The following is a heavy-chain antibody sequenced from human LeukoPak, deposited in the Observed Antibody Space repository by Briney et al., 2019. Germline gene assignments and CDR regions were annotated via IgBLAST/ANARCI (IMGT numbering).Heavy chain of an antibody. J-gene: IGHJ5*02. V-gene: IGHV3-23*01. CDR2: ISGSGGST. Sequence: GSLRLSCAASGFTFSSYAMSWVRQAPGKGLEWVSAISGSGGSTYYADSVKGRFTISRDNSKNTLYLQMNSLRAEDTAVYYCAKDLYSGSYLSPDWFDPWGQGTLVTVSS. CDR1: GFTFSSYA. CDR3: AKDLYSGSYLSPDWFDP. D-gene: IGHD1-26*01.